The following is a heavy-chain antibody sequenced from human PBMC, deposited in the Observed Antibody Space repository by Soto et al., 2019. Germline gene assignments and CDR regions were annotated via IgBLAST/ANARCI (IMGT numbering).Heavy chain of an antibody. CDR3: VRDFRSSDF. CDR2: INGVGTYT. D-gene: IGHD3-3*01. J-gene: IGHJ4*02. V-gene: IGHV3-74*01. CDR1: GFTFSNYW. Sequence: GGSLRLSCAASGFTFSNYWIHWVRQAPGKGPMWVSRINGVGTYTNYADSVRGRFSISRDNSENTVYLQMNSLRAEDTAMYYCVRDFRSSDFWGQGT.